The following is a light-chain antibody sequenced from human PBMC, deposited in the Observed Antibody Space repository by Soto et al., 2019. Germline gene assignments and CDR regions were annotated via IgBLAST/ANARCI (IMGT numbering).Light chain of an antibody. CDR3: QQYNNLPRT. CDR1: QSVSSN. J-gene: IGKJ1*01. V-gene: IGKV3-15*01. CDR2: GAS. Sequence: EIVMTQSPATLSVSPGERATLSCRASQSVSSNLAWYQQKPGQAPRLLIYGASTRATGIPARFSGSGSGTAFTLTISSLQSEDFAFYYCQQYNNLPRTFGQGTKVEIK.